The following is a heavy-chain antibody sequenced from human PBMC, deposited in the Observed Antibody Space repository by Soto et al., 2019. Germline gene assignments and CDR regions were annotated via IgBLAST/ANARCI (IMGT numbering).Heavy chain of an antibody. D-gene: IGHD3-16*01. CDR1: GYTFNSNY. CDR2: INPSGGST. Sequence: SVKVSCEASGYTFNSNYMHRVRQAPGQGLEWMGIINPSGGSTSYAQKFQGRVTMTRDTSTSTVYMELSSLRSEDTAVYYCARSIRYYGMDVWGQGTTVTVSS. J-gene: IGHJ6*02. V-gene: IGHV1-46*02. CDR3: ARSIRYYGMDV.